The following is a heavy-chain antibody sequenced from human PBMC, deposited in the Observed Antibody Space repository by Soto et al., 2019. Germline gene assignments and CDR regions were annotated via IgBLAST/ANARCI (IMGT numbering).Heavy chain of an antibody. J-gene: IGHJ4*02. V-gene: IGHV3-21*01. D-gene: IGHD5-12*01. CDR2: ISSSSSYI. Sequence: GGSLRLSCAASGFTFSSYSMNWVRQAPGKGLEWVSSISSSSSYIYYADSVKGRFTISRGNAKNSLYLQMNSLRAEDTAVYYCARVSVEMATIHFDYWGQGTLVTVSS. CDR3: ARVSVEMATIHFDY. CDR1: GFTFSSYS.